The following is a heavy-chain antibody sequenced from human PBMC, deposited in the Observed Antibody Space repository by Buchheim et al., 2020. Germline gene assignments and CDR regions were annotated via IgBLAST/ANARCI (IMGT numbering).Heavy chain of an antibody. D-gene: IGHD2-15*01. CDR3: AKRGGSTYYFDY. Sequence: EVQLLESGGGLVQPGGFLRLSCAASGFTLSSYSMSWVRQAPGKGLEWVSSMSGSGGGTYYADSLKGRFAISRDSSKNTLYLQMNSLRADDTAVYYCAKRGGSTYYFDYWGHGTL. CDR2: MSGSGGGT. CDR1: GFTLSSYS. J-gene: IGHJ4*01. V-gene: IGHV3-23*01.